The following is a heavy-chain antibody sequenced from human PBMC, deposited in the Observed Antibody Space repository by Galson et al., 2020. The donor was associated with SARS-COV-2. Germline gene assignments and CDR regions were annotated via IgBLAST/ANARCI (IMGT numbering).Heavy chain of an antibody. CDR3: ARASFSGWYYFDY. CDR2: ISNSGSTI. D-gene: IGHD6-19*01. CDR1: GFTFSSYE. J-gene: IGHJ4*02. V-gene: IGHV3-48*03. Sequence: GGSLRLSCTASGFTFSSYEMNWVRQAPGKGLEWVSHISNSGSTIYYADSVKGRFTISRDNAKNSLYLQMNSLRAGDTAVYYCARASFSGWYYFDYWGQGTLVTVSS.